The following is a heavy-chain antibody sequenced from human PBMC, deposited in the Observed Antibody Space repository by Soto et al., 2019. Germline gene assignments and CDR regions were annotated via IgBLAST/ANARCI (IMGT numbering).Heavy chain of an antibody. CDR2: ILYDGSKK. Sequence: ESGGGVVHPGRSLRLSCEASGFTFNSYGMYWVRQAPGKGLEWVSYILYDGSKKYYADSVKGRFTISRDNSKNTLNLQMDSMRLEDTAVYDCVNDLALMADHWGQGTLVIVSS. CDR3: VNDLALMADH. V-gene: IGHV3-30*18. CDR1: GFTFNSYG. D-gene: IGHD5-12*01. J-gene: IGHJ4*02.